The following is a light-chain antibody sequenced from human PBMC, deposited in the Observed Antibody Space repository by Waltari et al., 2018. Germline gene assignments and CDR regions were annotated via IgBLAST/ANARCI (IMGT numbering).Light chain of an antibody. CDR2: SAS. CDR3: QQSYKAPLS. Sequence: DIQMTQTQSSLSASVGERVTITCRASQDIIRYLNWYHQTPVNSPKLLIYSASNLQIGVPSSFNGSESGTDFTLTISSLQPEDFATYYCQQSYKAPLSFGQGTRLEMK. V-gene: IGKV1-39*01. J-gene: IGKJ5*01. CDR1: QDIIRY.